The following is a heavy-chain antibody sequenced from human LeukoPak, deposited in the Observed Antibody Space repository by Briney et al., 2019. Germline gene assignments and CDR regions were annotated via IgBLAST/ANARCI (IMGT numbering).Heavy chain of an antibody. D-gene: IGHD6-25*01. Sequence: ASVKVSCKASGYTFTSYYMHWIRQAPGQGPYGLGIINPHGGSTDYSHKFQDRVTMTSDTSTSTVYMELHSLSSEDTAVYFCARVGVTAATADYWGQGTLVTVSS. CDR2: INPHGGST. CDR1: GYTFTSYY. J-gene: IGHJ4*02. V-gene: IGHV1-46*01. CDR3: ARVGVTAATADY.